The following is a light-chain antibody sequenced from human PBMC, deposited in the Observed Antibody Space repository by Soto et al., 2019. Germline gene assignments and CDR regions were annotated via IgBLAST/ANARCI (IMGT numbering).Light chain of an antibody. Sequence: QSVLTQPASVSGSPGQSITFPCTGTSSNVGSYKLVSWYQQHPGKAPKLMIFEVNKRPSGVSNRFSGSKSGNTASLTISGLKVEDEADYYCCSSGGSPTYVFGTGTKVTVL. J-gene: IGLJ1*01. CDR1: SSNVGSYKL. CDR2: EVN. CDR3: CSSGGSPTYV. V-gene: IGLV2-23*02.